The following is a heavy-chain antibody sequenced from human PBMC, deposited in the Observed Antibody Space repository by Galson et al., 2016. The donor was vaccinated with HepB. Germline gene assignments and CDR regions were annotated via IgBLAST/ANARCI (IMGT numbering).Heavy chain of an antibody. J-gene: IGHJ5*02. V-gene: IGHV2-5*02. CDR2: IYWDDDR. Sequence: PALVKPTQTLTLTCTFSGFSLNTRGVGVDWVRQPPGKALEWLALIYWDDDRRYSPSLKNRLTITKDTSKNQVVLTMTNMDPVDTATYYCAHRRVVQGVIRWFDPWGQGTLVTVSS. CDR3: AHRRVVQGVIRWFDP. CDR1: GFSLNTRGVG. D-gene: IGHD3-10*01.